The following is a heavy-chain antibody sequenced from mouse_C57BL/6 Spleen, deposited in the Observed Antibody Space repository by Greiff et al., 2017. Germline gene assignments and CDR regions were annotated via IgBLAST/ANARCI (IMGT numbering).Heavy chain of an antibody. Sequence: EVKLVESGGGLVQPGGSLSLSCAASGFTFTDYYMSWVRQPPGKALEWLGFIRNKANGYTTEYSASVKGRFTISRDNSQSILYLQMNALRAEDSATYYCARSYYYGSSYDWYCDVWGTGTTGTVSS. J-gene: IGHJ1*03. D-gene: IGHD1-1*01. CDR2: IRNKANGYTT. V-gene: IGHV7-3*01. CDR3: ARSYYYGSSYDWYCDV. CDR1: GFTFTDYY.